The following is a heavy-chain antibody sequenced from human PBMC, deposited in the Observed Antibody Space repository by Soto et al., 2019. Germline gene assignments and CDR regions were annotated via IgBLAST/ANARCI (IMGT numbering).Heavy chain of an antibody. CDR1: GFTFSNAW. J-gene: IGHJ4*02. Sequence: EVQLVESGGGLVKPGGSLRLSCAASGFTFSNAWMSWVRQAPGKGLEWVGRIKSKTDGGTTDYAAPVKGRFTISRDNAKSSVYLQMNSLRAEDTAIYYCAHLWVVEADDFDFWGQGTLVTVSS. V-gene: IGHV3-15*01. CDR2: IKSKTDGGTT. CDR3: AHLWVVEADDFDF. D-gene: IGHD2-15*01.